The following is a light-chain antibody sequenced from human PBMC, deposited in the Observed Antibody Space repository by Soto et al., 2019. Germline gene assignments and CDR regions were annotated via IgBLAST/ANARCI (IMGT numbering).Light chain of an antibody. Sequence: DIQMTQSPSTLSASVGDRGTITCRASQSISSWLAWYQQKPGKAPKLLIYDASSLESGVPSRFSGSGSGTEFTLTISSLQPDDFATYYCQQYNSYSTFGQGTKVDI. CDR3: QQYNSYST. CDR2: DAS. J-gene: IGKJ1*01. V-gene: IGKV1-5*01. CDR1: QSISSW.